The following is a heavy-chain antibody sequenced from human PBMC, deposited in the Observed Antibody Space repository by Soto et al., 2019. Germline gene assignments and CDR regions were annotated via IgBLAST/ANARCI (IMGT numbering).Heavy chain of an antibody. D-gene: IGHD4-17*01. Sequence: ASVKVSCKASGYTFTNYGFSWVRQAPGQGLEWMGWISAYNGNTNYAQNLQGRVTMTTDTSTSTVYMELRSLRSDDTAVYYCSSGTTVVFPFDSWGQGTMVTVSS. J-gene: IGHJ4*02. CDR3: SSGTTVVFPFDS. CDR2: ISAYNGNT. CDR1: GYTFTNYG. V-gene: IGHV1-18*01.